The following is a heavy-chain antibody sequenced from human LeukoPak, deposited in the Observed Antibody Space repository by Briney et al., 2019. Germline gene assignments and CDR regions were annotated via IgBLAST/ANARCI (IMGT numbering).Heavy chain of an antibody. J-gene: IGHJ4*02. V-gene: IGHV3-21*01. CDR2: ISSSGNHI. Sequence: PGGSLRLSCAASGFTFNTYAMAWVRQAPGKGLEWASSISSSGNHIYYADSVKGRFTISRDNAKNSLYLQMNSLRAEDTAVYYCARDLFDYWGQGTLVTVS. CDR1: GFTFNTYA. CDR3: ARDLFDY.